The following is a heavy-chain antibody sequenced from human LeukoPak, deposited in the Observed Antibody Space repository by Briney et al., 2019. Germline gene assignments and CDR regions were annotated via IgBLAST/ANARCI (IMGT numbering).Heavy chain of an antibody. Sequence: GGSLRLSCTASGFTFGDYAMSWFRQAPGKGLEWVGFIRSKAYGGTTEYAASVKGRFTISRDDSKSIAYLQMNSLKTEDTAVYYCTRDDGGRGYSYGLDYWGQGTLVTDSS. CDR3: TRDDGGRGYSYGLDY. V-gene: IGHV3-49*03. J-gene: IGHJ4*02. CDR2: IRSKAYGGTT. D-gene: IGHD5-18*01. CDR1: GFTFGDYA.